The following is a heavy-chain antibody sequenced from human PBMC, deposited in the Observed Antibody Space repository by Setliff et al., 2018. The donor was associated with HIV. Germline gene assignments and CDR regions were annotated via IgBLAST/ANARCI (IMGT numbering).Heavy chain of an antibody. CDR3: ARGVAAAGMLMDV. D-gene: IGHD6-13*01. J-gene: IGHJ6*03. V-gene: IGHV4-34*01. CDR2: INHSGSS. Sequence: SETLSLTCSVFGGSFSGYYWSWIRQLPGKELEWIGEINHSGSSKYNPSLQSRVAMSVDTSKNQFSLKLTSVSAADTAVYYCARGVAAAGMLMDVWGKGTTVTVSS. CDR1: GGSFSGYY.